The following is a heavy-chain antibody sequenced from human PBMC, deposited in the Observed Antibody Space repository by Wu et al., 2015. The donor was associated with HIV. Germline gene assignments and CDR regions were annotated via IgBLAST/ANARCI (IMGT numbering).Heavy chain of an antibody. Sequence: QVQLVQSGAEVKRPGSSVKVSCKASGGTIKNYAISWVRQAPGQGLEWMGRISAYNGNTKYAQKLQGRVTMTTDTSTSTVYMELRSLRSDDTAIYYCARRNSSLVGNVYQYYGMDVWGQGP. CDR1: GGTIKNYA. V-gene: IGHV1-18*01. CDR3: ARRNSSLVGNVYQYYGMDV. J-gene: IGHJ6*02. D-gene: IGHD1-26*01. CDR2: ISAYNGNT.